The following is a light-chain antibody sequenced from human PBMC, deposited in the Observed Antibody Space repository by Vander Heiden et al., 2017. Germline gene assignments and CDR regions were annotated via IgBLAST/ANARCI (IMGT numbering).Light chain of an antibody. V-gene: IGKV1-5*03. CDR2: EAS. CDR1: QSISSR. CDR3: QKYNNEST. Sequence: DIQMTQSPSTQSAPVGERVTITCRASQSISSRLAWYQQKPGKAPKLLIYEASSLEGGVPSRFSGSGSGTEFTLTISSLQPDDFATYYCQKYNNESTFHQETKVGIE. J-gene: IGKJ1*01.